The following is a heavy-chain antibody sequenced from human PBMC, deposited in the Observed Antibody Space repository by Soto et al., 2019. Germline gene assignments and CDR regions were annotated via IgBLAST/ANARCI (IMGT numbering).Heavy chain of an antibody. D-gene: IGHD3-22*01. V-gene: IGHV4-61*08. CDR1: GGSISSGGYS. Sequence: SETLSLTCAVSGGSISSGGYSWSWIRQPPGKGLEWIGYIYYSGSTNYNPSLKSRVTISVGTSKNQFSLKLSSVTAADTAVYYCARVADYYDSSGYPSAHDAFDIWGQGTMVTVSS. J-gene: IGHJ3*02. CDR2: IYYSGST. CDR3: ARVADYYDSSGYPSAHDAFDI.